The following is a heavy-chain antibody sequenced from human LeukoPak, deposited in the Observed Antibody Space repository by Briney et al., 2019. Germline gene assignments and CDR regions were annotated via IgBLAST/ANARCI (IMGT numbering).Heavy chain of an antibody. J-gene: IGHJ6*03. D-gene: IGHD3-16*02. CDR3: ARLVVIDFYYYYMDV. CDR1: GFTFDDYT. Sequence: GGSLRLSCAASGFTFDDYTMHWVRQAPGKGLEWVSLISWDGGSTYYADSVKGRFTISRDNAKNSLYLQMSSLRAEDTALYYCARLVVIDFYYYYMDVWGKGTTVTVSS. V-gene: IGHV3-43*01. CDR2: ISWDGGST.